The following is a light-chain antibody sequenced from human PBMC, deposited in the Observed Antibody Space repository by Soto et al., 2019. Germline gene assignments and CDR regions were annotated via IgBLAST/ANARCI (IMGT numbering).Light chain of an antibody. CDR2: GAS. CDR1: QSISSNY. CDR3: QQYGSSTPLP. J-gene: IGKJ4*01. V-gene: IGKV3-20*01. Sequence: EIVLTQSPGTLSLSPGERATLSCRASQSISSNYLAWYQQKPGQAPRLLIYGASSTATGIPDRFSGSGSGTDFTLTISRLEPEDCAVYYCQQYGSSTPLPFGGGTRVEIK.